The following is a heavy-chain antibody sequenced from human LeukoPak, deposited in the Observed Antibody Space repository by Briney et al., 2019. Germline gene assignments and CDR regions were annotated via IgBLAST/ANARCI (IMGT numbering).Heavy chain of an antibody. CDR1: GGSISSYY. CDR2: IYYSGST. Sequence: SETLSLTCTVSGGSISSYYWSWIRQPPGKGLEWIGYIYYSGSTNYNPSLKSRVTISVDTSKNQFSLKLSSVTAADTAVYYCARLSRSGWYRGSFDYWGQGTLVTVPS. D-gene: IGHD6-19*01. J-gene: IGHJ4*02. CDR3: ARLSRSGWYRGSFDY. V-gene: IGHV4-59*08.